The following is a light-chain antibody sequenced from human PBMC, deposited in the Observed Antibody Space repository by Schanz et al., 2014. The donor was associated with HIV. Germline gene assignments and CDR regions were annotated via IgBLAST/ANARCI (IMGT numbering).Light chain of an antibody. V-gene: IGLV2-14*03. CDR3: NSYSHSNTYV. CDR1: SSDFGRNTY. CDR2: DVT. Sequence: QSVLTQPASVSGSPGQSITVSCTGASSDFGRNTYVSWYQQHPGRAPRLLVYDVTYRPSGVSNRFSGSKSGNTASLTISGLQPEDEADYYCNSYSHSNTYVFGSGTKLTVL. J-gene: IGLJ1*01.